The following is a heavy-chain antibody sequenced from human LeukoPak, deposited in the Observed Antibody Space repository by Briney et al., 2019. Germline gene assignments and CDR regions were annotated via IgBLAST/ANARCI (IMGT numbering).Heavy chain of an antibody. D-gene: IGHD3-10*01. V-gene: IGHV3-49*04. CDR1: GFTFTNYW. Sequence: GGSLRLSCAASGFTFTNYWMSWVRQAPGKGLEWVGFIRSKVYGGTTEYAASVKGRFTISRDDSKSIAYLQMNSLKTEDTAVYYCTRSPVEYYYGSGSYRWFDPWGQGTLVTVSS. J-gene: IGHJ5*02. CDR3: TRSPVEYYYGSGSYRWFDP. CDR2: IRSKVYGGTT.